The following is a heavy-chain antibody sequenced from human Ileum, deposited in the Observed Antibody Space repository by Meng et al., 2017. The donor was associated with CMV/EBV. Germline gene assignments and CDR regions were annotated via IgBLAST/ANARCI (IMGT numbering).Heavy chain of an antibody. D-gene: IGHD5-18*01. J-gene: IGHJ4*02. CDR1: GFTFSDYY. CDR2: ISSSGSTI. V-gene: IGHV3-11*04. CDR3: ARDDPIQLWRAVDY. Sequence: SGAASGFTFSDYYMSWIRQAPGKGLEWVSYISSSGSTIYYADSVKGRFTISRDNAKNSLYLQMNSLRAEDTAVYYCARDDPIQLWRAVDYWGQGTLVTVSS.